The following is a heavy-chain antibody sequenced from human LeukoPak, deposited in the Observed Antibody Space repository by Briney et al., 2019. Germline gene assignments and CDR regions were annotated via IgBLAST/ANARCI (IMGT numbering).Heavy chain of an antibody. CDR2: IYYSGST. CDR3: AGHSGYDSVDY. J-gene: IGHJ4*02. Sequence: PSETLSLTCTVSGGSISSYYWSWIRQPPGKGLEWIGYIYYSGSTNYNPSLKSRVTISVDTPKNQFSLKLSSVTAADTAVYYCAGHSGYDSVDYWGQGTLVTVSS. CDR1: GGSISSYY. V-gene: IGHV4-59*08. D-gene: IGHD5-12*01.